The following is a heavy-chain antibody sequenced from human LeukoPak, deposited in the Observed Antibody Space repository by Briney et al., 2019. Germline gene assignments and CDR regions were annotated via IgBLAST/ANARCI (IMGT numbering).Heavy chain of an antibody. CDR2: ISYDGSNK. CDR3: AKYVLRGVIPTGGIDY. D-gene: IGHD3-10*01. Sequence: PGGSLRLSCAASGFTFSSYGMHWVRQAPGKGLEWVAVISYDGSNKYYADSVKGRFTISRDNSKNTLYLQMNSLRAEDTAVYYCAKYVLRGVIPTGGIDYWGQGTLVTVSS. CDR1: GFTFSSYG. V-gene: IGHV3-30*18. J-gene: IGHJ4*02.